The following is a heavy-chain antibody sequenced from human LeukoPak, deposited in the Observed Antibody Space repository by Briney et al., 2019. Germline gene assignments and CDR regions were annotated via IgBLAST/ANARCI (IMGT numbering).Heavy chain of an antibody. CDR3: ARLSGKVATAYFDY. CDR1: GYTFTSYG. Sequence: GASVKVSCKASGYTFTSYGISWVRQAPGQGLEWMGWISAYNGNTNYAQKLQGRVTMTTDTSTSTACMELRSLRSDDTAVYYCARLSGKVATAYFDYWGQGTLVTVSS. CDR2: ISAYNGNT. V-gene: IGHV1-18*01. J-gene: IGHJ4*02. D-gene: IGHD5-12*01.